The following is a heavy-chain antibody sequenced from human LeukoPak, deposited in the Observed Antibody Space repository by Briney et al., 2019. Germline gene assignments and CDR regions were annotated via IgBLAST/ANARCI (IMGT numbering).Heavy chain of an antibody. D-gene: IGHD2-2*01. V-gene: IGHV3-23*01. CDR1: GFTFSSYW. CDR3: ARVDLYQLQDY. J-gene: IGHJ4*02. Sequence: PGGSLRLSCAASGFTFSSYWMSWVRQAPGKGLEWVSVISGSGGNTYYAGSVKGRFTISRDNSKNTLYLQMNSLRAEDTALYYCARVDLYQLQDYWGQGTLVTVSS. CDR2: ISGSGGNT.